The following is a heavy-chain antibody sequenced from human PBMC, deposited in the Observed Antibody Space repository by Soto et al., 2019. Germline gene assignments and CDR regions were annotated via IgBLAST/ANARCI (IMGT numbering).Heavy chain of an antibody. CDR3: ARGRSMVRGHFDY. J-gene: IGHJ4*02. CDR1: GGSFSGYY. CDR2: INNSGST. D-gene: IGHD3-10*01. Sequence: QVQLQQWGAGLLKPSETLSLTCAVYGGSFSGYYWSWIRQPPGKGLEWIGEINNSGSTNYNPSLKIRVTISVDTPNTHFSLKLSSVTAADTAVYYCARGRSMVRGHFDYWGQGTLVTVSS. V-gene: IGHV4-34*01.